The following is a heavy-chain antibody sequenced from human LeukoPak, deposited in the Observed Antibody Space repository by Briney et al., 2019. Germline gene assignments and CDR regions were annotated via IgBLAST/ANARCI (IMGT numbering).Heavy chain of an antibody. CDR3: AANGDYWIFDY. CDR1: GFTFSSYA. D-gene: IGHD4-17*01. J-gene: IGHJ4*02. CDR2: ISGSGGST. V-gene: IGHV3-23*01. Sequence: GGSLRLSCAASGFTFSSYAMSWVRQAPGKGLEWVSAISGSGGSTYYADSVKGRFTISRDNSKNTLYLQMNSLRAEDTTVYYCAANGDYWIFDYWGQGTLVTVSS.